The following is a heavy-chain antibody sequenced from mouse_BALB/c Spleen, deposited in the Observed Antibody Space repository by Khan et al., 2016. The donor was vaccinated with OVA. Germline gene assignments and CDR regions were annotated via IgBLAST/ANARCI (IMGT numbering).Heavy chain of an antibody. CDR1: GFSLTSYG. CDR2: IWSDGST. Sequence: QVQLKQSGPGLVAPSQSLSITSTVSGFSLTSYGIHWVRQPPGKGLEWLVVIWSDGSTNYNSVLKSRLSISKDNSKSQVFLKMNSLHTDDTAIYYCARWFDGYSSLYAMDYWGQGTSVTVSS. CDR3: ARWFDGYSSLYAMDY. D-gene: IGHD2-3*01. J-gene: IGHJ4*01. V-gene: IGHV2-6*02.